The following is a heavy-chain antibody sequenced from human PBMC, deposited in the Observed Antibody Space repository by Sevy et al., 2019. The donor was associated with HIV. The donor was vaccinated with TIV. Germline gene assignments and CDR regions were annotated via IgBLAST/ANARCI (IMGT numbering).Heavy chain of an antibody. Sequence: SETLSLTCSVSGGSVSSDNYYWSWIRQPPGKGLEWIGNIYYSRSTNYNPSLKSRVTISVDTSKNQFSLKLSSVTAADTAVYYCARDHSRSYYDSWFDPWGQGTLVTVSS. CDR3: ARDHSRSYYDSWFDP. D-gene: IGHD1-26*01. V-gene: IGHV4-61*01. CDR2: IYYSRST. CDR1: GGSVSSDNYY. J-gene: IGHJ5*02.